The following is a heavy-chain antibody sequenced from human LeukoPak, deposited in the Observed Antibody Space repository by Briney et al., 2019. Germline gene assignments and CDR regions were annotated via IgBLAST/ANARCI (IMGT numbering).Heavy chain of an antibody. CDR2: IYYSGST. Sequence: PSETLSLTCTVSGGSISSHYWSWIWQPPGKGLEWIGYIYYSGSTNYNPSLKSRVTISVDTSKNQFSLKLSSVTAADTAVYYCARSGDLLYSSSSDNWFDPWGQGTLVTVSS. CDR3: ARSGDLLYSSSSDNWFDP. J-gene: IGHJ5*02. CDR1: GGSISSHY. D-gene: IGHD6-6*01. V-gene: IGHV4-59*11.